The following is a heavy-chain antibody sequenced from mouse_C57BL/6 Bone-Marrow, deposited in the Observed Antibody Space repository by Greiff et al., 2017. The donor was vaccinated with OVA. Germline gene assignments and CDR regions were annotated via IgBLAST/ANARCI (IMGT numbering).Heavy chain of an antibody. Sequence: VQLQQSGAELVRPGASVKLSCTASGFNIKDDYMHWVKQRPEQGLEWIGWIDPENGDTEYASKFQGKATITADKSSNTAYLQLSSLTSEDTAVYYCTTGRWLLPYYFDYWGQGTTLTVSS. V-gene: IGHV14-4*01. J-gene: IGHJ2*01. CDR2: IDPENGDT. CDR1: GFNIKDDY. D-gene: IGHD2-3*01. CDR3: TTGRWLLPYYFDY.